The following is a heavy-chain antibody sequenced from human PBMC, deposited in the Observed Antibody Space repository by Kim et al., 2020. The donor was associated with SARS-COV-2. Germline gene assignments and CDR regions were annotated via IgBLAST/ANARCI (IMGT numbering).Heavy chain of an antibody. CDR2: IHYGGIGRIYHSWST. J-gene: IGHJ6*02. D-gene: IGHD3-9*01. V-gene: IGHV4-4*02. Sequence: SETLSLTCAVSGGSITSSNWWSWFRQPPGKGLEWFGEIHYGGIGRIYHSWSTNYNPSLKSRVTISVYKSKNQFSLKLTSVTAADTAVYYCATLRYPEYASYCGLGVWRQGTTVTVSS. CDR3: ATLRYPEYASYCGLGV. CDR1: GGSITSSNW.